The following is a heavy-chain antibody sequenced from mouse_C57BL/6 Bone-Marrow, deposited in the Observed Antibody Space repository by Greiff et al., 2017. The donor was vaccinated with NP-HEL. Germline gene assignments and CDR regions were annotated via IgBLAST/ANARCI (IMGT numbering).Heavy chain of an antibody. D-gene: IGHD1-1*01. Sequence: VKLQESGAELARPGASVKLSCKASGYTFTSYGISWVKQRTGQGLEWIGEIYPRSGNTYYNEKFKGKATLTADKSSSTAYMELRSLTSEDSAVYFCARVYYGSSYLNWYFDVWGTGTTVTVSS. CDR1: GYTFTSYG. J-gene: IGHJ1*03. CDR3: ARVYYGSSYLNWYFDV. V-gene: IGHV1-81*01. CDR2: IYPRSGNT.